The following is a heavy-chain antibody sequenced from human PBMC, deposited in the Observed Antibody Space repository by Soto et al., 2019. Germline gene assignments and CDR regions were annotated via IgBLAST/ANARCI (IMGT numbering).Heavy chain of an antibody. CDR2: IIPIFGTA. J-gene: IGHJ4*02. D-gene: IGHD2-21*02. CDR1: GGTFSSYA. CDR3: VSLAYGGGDCLTRDFDY. V-gene: IGHV1-69*01. Sequence: QVQLVQSGAEVKKPGSSVKVSCKASGGTFSSYAISWVRQAPGQGLEWMGGIIPIFGTANYAQKFQGRVTITADESTSTAYMELSSLRSEDTAVYYCVSLAYGGGDCLTRDFDYWGQGTLVTVSS.